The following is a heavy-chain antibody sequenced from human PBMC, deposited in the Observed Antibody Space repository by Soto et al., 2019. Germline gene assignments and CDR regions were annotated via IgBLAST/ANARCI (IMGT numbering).Heavy chain of an antibody. CDR1: RYSFSSHW. J-gene: IGHJ4*02. CDR3: ARSVGAHFDY. CDR2: IFPGDSDT. V-gene: IGHV5-51*01. Sequence: GESLKISCKGSRYSFSSHWIAWGLQIPWKGLEWMGIIFPGDSDTRYSPSFQGQVTISADKSISTAYLQWSSLKASDTAMYYCARSVGAHFDYWGQGTLVTVSS.